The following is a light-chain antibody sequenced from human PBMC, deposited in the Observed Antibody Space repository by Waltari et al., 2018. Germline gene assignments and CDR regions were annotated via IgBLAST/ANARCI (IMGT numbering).Light chain of an antibody. J-gene: IGKJ1*01. CDR3: QQYYSTSWT. Sequence: DIVMTQSPDSLAVSLGERATINCKSSQSVLYSSNNKNYLAWYQQKPGQPPKLLIYWASTREAWVPDRFSGGGSGTDFTLTISSLQAEDVAVYYCQQYYSTSWTFGQGTKVEIK. CDR2: WAS. CDR1: QSVLYSSNNKNY. V-gene: IGKV4-1*01.